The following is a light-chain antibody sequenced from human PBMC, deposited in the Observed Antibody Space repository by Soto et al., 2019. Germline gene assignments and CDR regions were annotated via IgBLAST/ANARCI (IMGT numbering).Light chain of an antibody. Sequence: DIQMTQSPSTLSASVGDRVTITCRASQSVSIWLAWYQQKPGKAPRLLIYDAASLKTGVPSRFSGSGSGTNFTLXISSLQPDDFATYYCQYDSSFGQGTKVDTK. CDR2: DAA. CDR1: QSVSIW. CDR3: QYDSS. J-gene: IGKJ2*01. V-gene: IGKV1-5*01.